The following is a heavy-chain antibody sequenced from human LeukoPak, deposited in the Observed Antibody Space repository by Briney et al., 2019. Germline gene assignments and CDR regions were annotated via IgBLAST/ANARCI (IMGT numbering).Heavy chain of an antibody. J-gene: IGHJ4*02. CDR3: ARVGDTAMALTDY. CDR2: IYSSGST. D-gene: IGHD5-18*01. V-gene: IGHV4-61*02. CDR1: GGSISSGTFY. Sequence: SETLSLTCTVSGGSISSGTFYWSWIRQPAGKGLEWIGRIYSSGSTNYNPSLKSRVTISVDTSKNQFSLKLSSVTAADTAVYYCARVGDTAMALTDYWGQGTLVTVSS.